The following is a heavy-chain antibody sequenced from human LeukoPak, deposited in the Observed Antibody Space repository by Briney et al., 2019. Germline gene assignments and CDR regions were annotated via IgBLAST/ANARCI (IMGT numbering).Heavy chain of an antibody. Sequence: GGSLRLSCAASGFPFSSYWMSWVRQAPGKGLEWVANIKQDGSQKYYVDSVRGRFTISRDNAENSLYLQMNGLTAEDTAVYYCARLYCSGASCYANLDYWGQGTLVAVSS. CDR1: GFPFSSYW. J-gene: IGHJ4*02. CDR3: ARLYCSGASCYANLDY. CDR2: IKQDGSQK. D-gene: IGHD2-15*01. V-gene: IGHV3-7*04.